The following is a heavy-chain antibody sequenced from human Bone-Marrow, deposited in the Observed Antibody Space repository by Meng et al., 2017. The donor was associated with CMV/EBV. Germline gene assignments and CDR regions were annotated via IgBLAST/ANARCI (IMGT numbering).Heavy chain of an antibody. CDR3: ARGDWGGNRFFYGMDV. J-gene: IGHJ6*02. D-gene: IGHD4-23*01. Sequence: GVLKISCAASGFTFSSYWMHWVRQVPGKGLEWVSGINWNGGHTDYTDSVKGRFTISRDNARNSLYLQLNSLRAEDTALYYCARGDWGGNRFFYGMDVWGQGTSVTVSS. CDR2: INWNGGHT. V-gene: IGHV3-20*04. CDR1: GFTFSSYW.